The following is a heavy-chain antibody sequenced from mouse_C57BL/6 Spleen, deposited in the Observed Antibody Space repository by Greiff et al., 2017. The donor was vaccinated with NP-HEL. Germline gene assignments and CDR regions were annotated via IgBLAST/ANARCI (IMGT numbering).Heavy chain of an antibody. V-gene: IGHV14-3*01. Sequence: DVKLVESVAELVRPGASVKLSCTASGFNIKNTYMHWVKQRPEQGLEWIGRIDPANGNTKYAPKFQGKATITADTSSNTAYLQLSSLTSEDTAIYYCASPYYYGSSYGYFDVWGTGTTVTVSS. J-gene: IGHJ1*03. D-gene: IGHD1-1*01. CDR2: IDPANGNT. CDR1: GFNIKNTY. CDR3: ASPYYYGSSYGYFDV.